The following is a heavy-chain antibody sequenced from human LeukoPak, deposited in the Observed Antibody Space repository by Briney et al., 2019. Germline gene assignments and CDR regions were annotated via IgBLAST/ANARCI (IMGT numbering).Heavy chain of an antibody. V-gene: IGHV3-23*01. J-gene: IGHJ4*02. Sequence: TGGSLRLSCAASGFTFSSYAMSWVRQAPGRGLEWVSGISGSGGSTYYADSVKGRFTISRDNSKNTLYLQMNSLRAEDTAVYYCAKGPPDSSSWYKRTEGWGQGTLVTVSS. D-gene: IGHD6-13*01. CDR2: ISGSGGST. CDR1: GFTFSSYA. CDR3: AKGPPDSSSWYKRTEG.